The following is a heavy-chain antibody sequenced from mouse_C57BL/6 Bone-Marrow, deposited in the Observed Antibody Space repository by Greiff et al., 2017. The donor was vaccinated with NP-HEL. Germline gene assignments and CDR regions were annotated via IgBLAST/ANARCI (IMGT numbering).Heavy chain of an antibody. D-gene: IGHD2-4*01. CDR3: TYIYYDYDGFAY. J-gene: IGHJ3*01. V-gene: IGHV14-4*01. CDR2: IDPENGDT. Sequence: EVQRVESGAELVRPGASVKLSCTASGFNIKDDYMHWVKQRPEQGLEWIGWIDPENGDTEYASKFQGKATITADTSSNTAYLQLSSLTSEDTAVYYCTYIYYDYDGFAYWGQGTLVTVSA. CDR1: GFNIKDDY.